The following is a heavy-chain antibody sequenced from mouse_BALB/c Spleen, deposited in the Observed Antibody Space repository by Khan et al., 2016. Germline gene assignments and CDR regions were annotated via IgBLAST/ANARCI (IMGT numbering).Heavy chain of an antibody. Sequence: QIQLVQSGPELKKPGETVKISCKATGYTFTNYGMNWVKQAPGKGLKGMGWINTYTGEPTYADDFKGRFAFSLETSASTAYLQINNLKNEDTATXFCASGGITATDYWGLGTTLTVSS. CDR1: GYTFTNYG. CDR3: ASGGITATDY. J-gene: IGHJ2*01. CDR2: INTYTGEP. D-gene: IGHD2-4*01. V-gene: IGHV9-3-1*01.